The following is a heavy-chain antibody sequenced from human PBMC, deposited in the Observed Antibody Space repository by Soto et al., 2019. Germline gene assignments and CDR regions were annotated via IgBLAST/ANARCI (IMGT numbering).Heavy chain of an antibody. CDR3: ARDLYDFWSGSYGPSFYRAMDV. CDR1: GFTFRSHA. J-gene: IGHJ6*02. V-gene: IGHV3-33*01. CDR2: VWYDGSNK. Sequence: QVQLVEFGGGLVQHGGSLRLSCAASGFTFRSHAMHWVRQAPGKGLEWVASVWYDGSNKKYADSVKGRFTISRDNSKNTLSLQMDSLRVGDTAVYYCARDLYDFWSGSYGPSFYRAMDVWGRGTTVTVSS. D-gene: IGHD3-3*01.